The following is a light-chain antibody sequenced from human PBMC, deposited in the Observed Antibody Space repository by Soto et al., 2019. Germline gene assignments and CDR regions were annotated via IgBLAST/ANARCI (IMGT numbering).Light chain of an antibody. Sequence: QSVLTQPPSVSGAPGQRVTISCTGSSSDIGAGYHVHWYQQLPGTAPKLLIYGNTNRPSGVPDRFSGSKSGTSASLAITGLQAEDEADYYCQSYHSSLSGYVFGTGTKVTVL. CDR1: SSDIGAGYH. V-gene: IGLV1-40*01. CDR3: QSYHSSLSGYV. CDR2: GNT. J-gene: IGLJ1*01.